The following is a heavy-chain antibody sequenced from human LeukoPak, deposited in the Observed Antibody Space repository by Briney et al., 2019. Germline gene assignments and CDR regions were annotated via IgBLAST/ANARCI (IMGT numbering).Heavy chain of an antibody. D-gene: IGHD5-24*01. V-gene: IGHV1-46*01. CDR2: INPSGDNT. Sequence: GASVKVSCKASGYTFTSYHVHWVRQAPGQGLEWIGIINPSGDNTWYAQKFQGRVTMTRDMATSTDYLEVSSLRSEDTAVYYCARDNSLRDTAWWFDPWGQGTLVTVSS. CDR1: GYTFTSYH. J-gene: IGHJ5*02. CDR3: ARDNSLRDTAWWFDP.